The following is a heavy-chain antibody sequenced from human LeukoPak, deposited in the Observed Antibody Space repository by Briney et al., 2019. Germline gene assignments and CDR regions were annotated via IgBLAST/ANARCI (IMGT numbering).Heavy chain of an antibody. V-gene: IGHV3-21*01. CDR3: AVQSSGAVY. Sequence: PGGSLRLSCAASGFTFRSYNMNWVRQAPGKGLEWVSSIGSSSNYRNYADSVKGRFTISRDNAKNSLYLQMNSLRAEDTAVYHCAVQSSGAVYWGQGTLVTVSS. CDR1: GFTFRSYN. J-gene: IGHJ4*02. CDR2: IGSSSNYR. D-gene: IGHD6-19*01.